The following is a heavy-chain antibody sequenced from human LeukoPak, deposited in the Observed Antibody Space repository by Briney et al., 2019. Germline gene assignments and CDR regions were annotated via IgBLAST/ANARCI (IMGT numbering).Heavy chain of an antibody. Sequence: ASVKVSCKAFGYTFTSYGISWVRQAPGQGLEWMGWISAYNGNTNYAQKLQGRVTMTTDTSTSTAYMELRSLRSDDTAVYYCARVNDYVWGSYRYPQFDYWGQGTLVTVSS. J-gene: IGHJ4*02. CDR1: GYTFTSYG. CDR2: ISAYNGNT. V-gene: IGHV1-18*04. D-gene: IGHD3-16*02. CDR3: ARVNDYVWGSYRYPQFDY.